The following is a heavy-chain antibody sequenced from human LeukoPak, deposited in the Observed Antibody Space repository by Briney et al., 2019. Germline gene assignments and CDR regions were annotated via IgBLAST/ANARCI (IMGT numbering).Heavy chain of an antibody. V-gene: IGHV1-69*13. CDR3: ARVGRVAVAAYFDY. J-gene: IGHJ4*02. D-gene: IGHD6-19*01. Sequence: SVNVSCKASGGTFSSYAISWVRQAPGQGLEWMGGIIPIFGTANYAQRFQGRVTITADESTSTAYMELSSLRSEDTAVYYCARVGRVAVAAYFDYWGQGTLVTVSS. CDR2: IIPIFGTA. CDR1: GGTFSSYA.